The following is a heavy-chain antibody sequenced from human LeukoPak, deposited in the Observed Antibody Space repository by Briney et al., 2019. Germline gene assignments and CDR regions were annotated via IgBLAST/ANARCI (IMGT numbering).Heavy chain of an antibody. CDR1: GGSISSYY. D-gene: IGHD1-26*01. Sequence: SETLSLTCTVSGGSISSYYWSWIRQPPRKGLEWIGYVFYSGSINYNPSLKSRVTMSVDTSKNQFSLKLSSVTAADTAVYYCARALAIVGATYASNYYYYMDVWGKGTTVTVSS. J-gene: IGHJ6*03. CDR2: VFYSGSI. V-gene: IGHV4-59*12. CDR3: ARALAIVGATYASNYYYYMDV.